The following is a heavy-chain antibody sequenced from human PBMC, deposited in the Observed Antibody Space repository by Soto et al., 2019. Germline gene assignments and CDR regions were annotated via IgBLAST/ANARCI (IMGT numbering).Heavy chain of an antibody. J-gene: IGHJ4*02. V-gene: IGHV1-69*02. CDR3: EYRRRSGLLRFDY. CDR2: IIPILGIA. Sequence: SVKVSCKASGGTFSSYTISWVRQAPGQGLEWMGRIIPILGIANYAQKFQGRVTITADKSTSTAYMELSSLRSEDTAVYFCEYRRRSGLLRFDYRGQGTLVTVSS. CDR1: GGTFSSYT. D-gene: IGHD6-6*01.